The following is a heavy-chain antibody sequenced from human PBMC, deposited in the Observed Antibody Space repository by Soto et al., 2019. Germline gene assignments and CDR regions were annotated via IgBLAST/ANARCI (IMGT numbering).Heavy chain of an antibody. V-gene: IGHV3-72*01. Sequence: EVQLVESGGDLVQPGGSLRLSCVASGFTFSDHYMDWVRQAPGKGLEWVGRPRNKGNSYTTEYATSVKGRFTISRDDSKNSMYLQMNSLTIEDTAVYYSCRASSGDDLGLDLWGQGTLVTVSS. D-gene: IGHD5-12*01. CDR1: GFTFSDHY. CDR3: CRASSGDDLGLDL. CDR2: PRNKGNSYTT. J-gene: IGHJ5*02.